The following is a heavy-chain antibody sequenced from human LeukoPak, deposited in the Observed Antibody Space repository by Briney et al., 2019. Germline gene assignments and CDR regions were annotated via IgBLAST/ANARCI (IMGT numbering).Heavy chain of an antibody. D-gene: IGHD3-22*01. CDR1: GFSVHDNY. V-gene: IGHV3-53*01. CDR3: TRYYYDGSGHYYLFDY. Sequence: GGSLRLSCAASGFSVHDNYMIWVRQAPGKGLEWVSVILSGGATYNADSVKGRFTISRDGSKNTAYLQMNSLKTEDTAVYYCTRYYYDGSGHYYLFDYWGQGTLVTVSS. CDR2: ILSGGAT. J-gene: IGHJ4*02.